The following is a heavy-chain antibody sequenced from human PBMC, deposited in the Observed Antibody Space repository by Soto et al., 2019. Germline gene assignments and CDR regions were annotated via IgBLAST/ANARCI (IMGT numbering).Heavy chain of an antibody. J-gene: IGHJ6*02. V-gene: IGHV4-30-2*01. CDR3: ARGGDYYYYGMDV. Sequence: SETLSLTCAVSGGSISSGGYSWSWIRQPPGKGLEWIGYIYHSGSTYYNPSLKSRVTISVDRSKNQFSLKLSSVTAADTAVYYCARGGDYYYYGMDVWGQGTTVTVSS. CDR1: GGSISSGGYS. CDR2: IYHSGST.